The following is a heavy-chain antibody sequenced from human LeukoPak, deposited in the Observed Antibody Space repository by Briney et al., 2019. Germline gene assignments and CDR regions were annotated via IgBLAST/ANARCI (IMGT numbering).Heavy chain of an antibody. D-gene: IGHD3-22*01. V-gene: IGHV4-39*01. J-gene: IGHJ4*02. Sequence: PSETLSLTCTVSGGSISSSIYYWGWIRQPPGKGLEWIGSIYYSGSTYYNPSLKSRVTISVDTSKNQFSLKLSSVTAADTAVYYCARQILPDYYDSSGFAIDYWGQGTLVTVSS. CDR2: IYYSGST. CDR3: ARQILPDYYDSSGFAIDY. CDR1: GGSISSSIYY.